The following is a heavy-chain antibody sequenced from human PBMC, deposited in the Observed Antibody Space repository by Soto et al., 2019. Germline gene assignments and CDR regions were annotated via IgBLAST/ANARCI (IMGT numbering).Heavy chain of an antibody. CDR1: GFTFSSYW. J-gene: IGHJ6*02. CDR2: IKQDGSEK. V-gene: IGHV3-7*01. CDR3: ARVYWSYYDFWSGESDGPHSYGMEV. Sequence: GSLRLSCAASGFTFSSYWMSWFRQSPGKVLEWVANIKQDGSEKYYVDSVKGRFTISRDNAKNSLYLQMNSLRAEDTAVYYCARVYWSYYDFWSGESDGPHSYGMEVWGQGTTFTVSS. D-gene: IGHD3-3*01.